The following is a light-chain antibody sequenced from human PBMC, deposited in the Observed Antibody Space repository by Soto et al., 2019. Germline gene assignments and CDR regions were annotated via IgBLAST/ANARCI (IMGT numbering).Light chain of an antibody. CDR1: QSVSSSY. J-gene: IGKJ4*01. V-gene: IGKV3-20*01. CDR2: GAT. CDR3: QQYGSSPGT. Sequence: EIVLTQSPGTLSLSPGESGTLSCRASQSVSSSYLAWYQQKPGQAPRLLIYGATSRATGIPDRFSGSGSGTDFTLTISRLEPEDFAVYYCQQYGSSPGTFGGGTKVDIK.